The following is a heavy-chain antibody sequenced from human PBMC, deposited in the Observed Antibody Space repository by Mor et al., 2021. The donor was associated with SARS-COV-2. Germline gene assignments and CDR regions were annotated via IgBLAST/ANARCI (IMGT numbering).Heavy chain of an antibody. Sequence: QAPGQGLEWMGWINPRTGDTNYAQNFQGRVTLTRDTSISTAYLEVRRLRFDDTAVYYCARDGILRDWFDPWGQGTLVTVSS. V-gene: IGHV1-2*02. CDR2: INPRTGDT. CDR3: ARDGILRDWFDP. D-gene: IGHD2-21*01. J-gene: IGHJ5*02.